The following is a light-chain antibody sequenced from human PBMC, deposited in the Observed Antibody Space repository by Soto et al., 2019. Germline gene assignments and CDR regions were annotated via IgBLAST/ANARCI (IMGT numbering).Light chain of an antibody. Sequence: DIQMTQSPSTLSASVGDRVTITCRASQSVTSWLAWYQQKPGKAPELLIYDASSLESGVPSRFSGSGSGTEFTLTISSLQPDDFATYYCQQYNSYWGTFGQGTKVEIK. J-gene: IGKJ1*01. V-gene: IGKV1-5*01. CDR3: QQYNSYWGT. CDR1: QSVTSW. CDR2: DAS.